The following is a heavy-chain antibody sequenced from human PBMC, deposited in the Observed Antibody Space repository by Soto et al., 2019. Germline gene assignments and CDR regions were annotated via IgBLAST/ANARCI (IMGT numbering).Heavy chain of an antibody. D-gene: IGHD2-2*01. Sequence: VQLVESGGGVVQPGRSLRLSCAASGFTFSSYAMSWVRQAPGKGLEWVSAISGSGGSTYYADSVKGRFTISRDNSKNTLYLQMNSLRAEDTAVYYCAKDYCSTSCYGWFDPWGQGTLVTVSS. CDR2: ISGSGGST. CDR3: AKDYCSTSCYGWFDP. V-gene: IGHV3-23*04. J-gene: IGHJ5*02. CDR1: GFTFSSYA.